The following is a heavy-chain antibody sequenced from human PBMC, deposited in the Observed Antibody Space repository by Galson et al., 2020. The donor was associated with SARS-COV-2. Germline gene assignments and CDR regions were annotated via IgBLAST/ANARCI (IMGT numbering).Heavy chain of an antibody. CDR3: ARPYSSSFRWFDP. D-gene: IGHD6-13*01. CDR1: GGSISSSSYY. CDR2: IYYSGST. J-gene: IGHJ5*02. V-gene: IGHV4-39*01. Sequence: SETLSLTCTVSGGSISSSSYYWGWIRQPPGKGLEWIGSIYYSGSTYYNPSLKSRVTISVDTSKNQFSLKLSSVTAADTAVYYCARPYSSSFRWFDPWGQGTLVTVSS.